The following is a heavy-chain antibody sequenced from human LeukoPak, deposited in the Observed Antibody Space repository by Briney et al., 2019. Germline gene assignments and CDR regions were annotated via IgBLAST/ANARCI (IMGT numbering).Heavy chain of an antibody. Sequence: GGSLRLSCAASGFTFSSNSMNWVRQAPGEGREWVSYISSGSSTIYYADSVKGRFTISRDNAKNSLYLQMNSLRDEDTAVYYCAREPWFDPWGQGTLVTVSS. J-gene: IGHJ5*02. CDR3: AREPWFDP. CDR1: GFTFSSNS. V-gene: IGHV3-48*02. CDR2: ISSGSSTI.